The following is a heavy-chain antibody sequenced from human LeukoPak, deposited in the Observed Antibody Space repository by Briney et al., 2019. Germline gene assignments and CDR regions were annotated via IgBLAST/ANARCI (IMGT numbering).Heavy chain of an antibody. D-gene: IGHD4-23*01. V-gene: IGHV4-31*03. J-gene: IGHJ4*02. CDR2: ISNSGRT. CDR3: ASGGFLGGNFWGYYFDY. CDR1: GGSISTGGYY. Sequence: SETLSLTCTVSGGSISTGGYYWSWIRQHPGKGLEWIGYISNSGRTYYNPSLKSRITISVDTSKTHFSLKLSSVTAADTAVYYCASGGFLGGNFWGYYFDYWGQGTLVTVSS.